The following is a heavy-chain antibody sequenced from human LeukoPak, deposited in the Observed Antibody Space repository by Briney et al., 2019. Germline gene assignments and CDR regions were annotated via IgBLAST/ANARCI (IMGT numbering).Heavy chain of an antibody. CDR3: ARRPYFYKGV. Sequence: PSETLSPTSTVSGGSTTTNTNCWGWIRQPPGKGLEWIGTIYYSGTTYYNPSLKSRVTISVDTSKNQFSLKLTSVTAADTAVYYCARRPYFYKGVWGKGTTVTASS. J-gene: IGHJ6*03. CDR1: GGSTTTNTNC. V-gene: IGHV4-39*01. CDR2: IYYSGTT.